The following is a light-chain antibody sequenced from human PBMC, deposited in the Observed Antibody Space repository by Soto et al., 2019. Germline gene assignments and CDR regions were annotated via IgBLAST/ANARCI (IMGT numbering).Light chain of an antibody. V-gene: IGKV3-11*01. J-gene: IGKJ4*01. CDR2: DAS. Sequence: EIVLTQSPATLSLSPGGRATLSYRATQSISSYLAWYQLKPGQAPRLLIYDASSRATGLPARFSGSGSGTDFTLTISSLEPEDFAVYYCQQRSNWPLTFGGGTKVEIK. CDR3: QQRSNWPLT. CDR1: QSISSY.